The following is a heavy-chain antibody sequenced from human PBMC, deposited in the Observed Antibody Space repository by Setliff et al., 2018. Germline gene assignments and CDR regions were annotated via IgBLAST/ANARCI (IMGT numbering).Heavy chain of an antibody. CDR1: GGSISDNNYY. CDR2: ISHSANQ. V-gene: IGHV4-39*02. Sequence: SETLSLTCTVSGGSISDNNYYWGWIRQSPGKELEWIGGISHSANQYYNPSFRTGVTISVDMSKNQFFLNLDYVTAADTALYYCARDGRFGYSGYDCAFDYWGQGMLFTVSS. D-gene: IGHD5-12*01. J-gene: IGHJ4*02. CDR3: ARDGRFGYSGYDCAFDY.